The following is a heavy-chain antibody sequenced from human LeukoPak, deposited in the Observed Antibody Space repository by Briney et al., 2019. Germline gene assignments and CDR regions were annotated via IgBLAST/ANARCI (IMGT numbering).Heavy chain of an antibody. CDR1: RFTFRNYG. D-gene: IGHD2-15*01. CDR3: ARDRGWPAVHFDP. Sequence: GGSLRLSCAASRFTFRNYGMHWVRQAPGKGLEWVAVIWYDGSNKYYVDSVEGRFTVSRDNSKNTLYLQMNSLRVEDTAIYYCARDRGWPAVHFDPWGQGTLVTVPS. V-gene: IGHV3-33*01. J-gene: IGHJ5*02. CDR2: IWYDGSNK.